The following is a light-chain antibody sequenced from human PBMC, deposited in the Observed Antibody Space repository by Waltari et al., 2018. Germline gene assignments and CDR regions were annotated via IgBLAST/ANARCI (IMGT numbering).Light chain of an antibody. CDR2: AAS. CDR3: QQYDSSTKYI. CDR1: QSVSSRH. V-gene: IGKV3-20*01. J-gene: IGKJ2*01. Sequence: EIVLTQSPDTLSLSPGERATLPCRASQSVSSRHLAWYQQKPGQPPRLVMYAASSRATGIPDRFSGSGFGTDFTLTISRLEPEDFAVYYCQQYDSSTKYIFGQGTRLEIK.